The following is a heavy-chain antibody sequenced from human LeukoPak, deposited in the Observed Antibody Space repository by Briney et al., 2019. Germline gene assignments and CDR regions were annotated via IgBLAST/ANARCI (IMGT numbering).Heavy chain of an antibody. CDR1: VGSISSYY. Sequence: SETLSLTCTVSVGSISSYYWSWIRQPPGKGLEWIGDIYYSGSTNYNPSLKSRVTISVDTSKNQFSLKLSSVTAADTAVYYCARDIYDSSGQRFDIWGQGTMVTVSS. CDR2: IYYSGST. J-gene: IGHJ3*02. CDR3: ARDIYDSSGQRFDI. V-gene: IGHV4-59*01. D-gene: IGHD3-22*01.